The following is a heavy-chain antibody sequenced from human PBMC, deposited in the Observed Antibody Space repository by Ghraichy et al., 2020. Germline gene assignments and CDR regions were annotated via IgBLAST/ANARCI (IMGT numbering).Heavy chain of an antibody. CDR1: GGTFSSYA. V-gene: IGHV1-69*13. CDR2: IIPIFGTA. CDR3: ARDLVPAGPTMDV. D-gene: IGHD2-2*01. J-gene: IGHJ6*02. Sequence: SVKVSCKASGGTFSSYAISWVRQAPGQGLEWMGGIIPIFGTANYAQKFQGRVTITADESTSTAYMELSSLRSEDTAVYYCARDLVPAGPTMDVWGQGTTVTVSS.